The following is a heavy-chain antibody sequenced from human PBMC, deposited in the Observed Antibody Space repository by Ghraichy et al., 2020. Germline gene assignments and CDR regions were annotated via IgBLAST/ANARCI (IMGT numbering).Heavy chain of an antibody. D-gene: IGHD2-21*02. V-gene: IGHV3-7*01. CDR3: ARDPYCGDDCYTLDY. CDR1: GFNFNIYW. CDR2: INQDGSQT. J-gene: IGHJ4*01. Sequence: GGSPRLSCTASGFNFNIYWLSWVRRAPGKGLEWVANINQDGSQTYYVDSVRGRFNMSRDNAKNSVYLQLNSLRAEDTAVYYCARDPYCGDDCYTLDYWGQGILVTVSS.